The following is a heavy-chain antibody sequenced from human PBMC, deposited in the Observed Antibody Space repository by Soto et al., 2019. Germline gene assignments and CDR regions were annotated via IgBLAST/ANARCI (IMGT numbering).Heavy chain of an antibody. CDR3: ARDHSDSSGWWFDP. V-gene: IGHV1-46*01. CDR1: GYIFTSHW. CDR2: INPTGDWV. J-gene: IGHJ5*02. Sequence: QMQLVQSGIEVKKPGASVKVSCKASGYIFTSHWMHWVRQAPGQGLEWMGVINPTGDWVLYAQKFQGRVTMTRDLSTNTDYMEMSSLRSEDTAVYYCARDHSDSSGWWFDPWGQGTLVIVSS. D-gene: IGHD3-22*01.